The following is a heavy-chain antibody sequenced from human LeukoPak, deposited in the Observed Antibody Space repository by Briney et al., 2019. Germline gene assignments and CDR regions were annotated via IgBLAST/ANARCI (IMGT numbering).Heavy chain of an antibody. CDR2: VSTYNDNT. CDR3: ARDLGYCTNDVCYRNWFDP. J-gene: IGHJ5*02. CDR1: GYTFTNYG. Sequence: ASVKVSCNASGYTFTNYGISWVRQAPGQGLEWVGWVSTYNDNTNYAQKFQGRVTMTTDTSTSTAYMELRGLRSDDTAIYYCARDLGYCTNDVCYRNWFDPWGQGTLVTVSS. V-gene: IGHV1-18*01. D-gene: IGHD2-8*01.